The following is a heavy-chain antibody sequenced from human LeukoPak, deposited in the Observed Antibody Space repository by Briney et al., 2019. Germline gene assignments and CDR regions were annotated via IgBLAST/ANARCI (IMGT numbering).Heavy chain of an antibody. Sequence: ASVKVSCKASGGTFSSYAISWVRQAPGQGLEWMGGIIPIFGTADYAQKFQGRVTITADESTSTAYMELNSLRSEDTAVYYCARAAQLAQINDLVYDAFDIWGQGTMVTVSS. V-gene: IGHV1-69*13. CDR3: ARAAQLAQINDLVYDAFDI. D-gene: IGHD6-6*01. J-gene: IGHJ3*02. CDR1: GGTFSSYA. CDR2: IIPIFGTA.